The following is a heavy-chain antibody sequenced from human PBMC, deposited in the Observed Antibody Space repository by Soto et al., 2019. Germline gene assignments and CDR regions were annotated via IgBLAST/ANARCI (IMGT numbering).Heavy chain of an antibody. CDR1: GYTFTYRY. V-gene: IGHV1-45*02. CDR3: ASNRSPGSSWYYFDY. Sequence: SVKVSCKASGYTFTYRYLHWVRQAPGQALEWMGWITPFNGNTNYAQKFQDRVTITRDRSMSTAYMELSSLRSEDTAMYYCASNRSPGSSWYYFDYWGQGTLVTVSS. D-gene: IGHD6-13*01. CDR2: ITPFNGNT. J-gene: IGHJ4*02.